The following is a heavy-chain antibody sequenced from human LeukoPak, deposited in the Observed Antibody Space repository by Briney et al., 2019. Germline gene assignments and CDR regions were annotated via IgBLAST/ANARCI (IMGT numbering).Heavy chain of an antibody. J-gene: IGHJ4*02. V-gene: IGHV3-74*01. CDR1: GFTFSNYW. CDR3: ARGVGNYRYYFDF. Sequence: GGSLRLSCAASGFTFSNYWMHWVRQAPGKGLVWVSRINSDGINTSYADSVKGRFTISRDNAKNTLNLQMNSLRAEDTAVYYCARGVGNYRYYFDFWGQGTLVTVSS. CDR2: INSDGINT. D-gene: IGHD3-22*01.